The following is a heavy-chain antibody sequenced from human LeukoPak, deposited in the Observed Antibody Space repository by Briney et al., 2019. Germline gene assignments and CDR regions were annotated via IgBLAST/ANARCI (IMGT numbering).Heavy chain of an antibody. CDR1: GGSVSSYF. CDR2: IYNNGNN. J-gene: IGHJ5*02. D-gene: IGHD2-15*01. CDR3: ARYSWSASTPGSWFDP. Sequence: SETLSLTCTVSGGSVSSYFWSWIRQPPGKGLVRIGYIYNNGNNNYNPSLKSRISISVDTSKNQISLKLSSVTAADTALYYCARYSWSASTPGSWFDPWGQGTLVTVSS. V-gene: IGHV4-59*08.